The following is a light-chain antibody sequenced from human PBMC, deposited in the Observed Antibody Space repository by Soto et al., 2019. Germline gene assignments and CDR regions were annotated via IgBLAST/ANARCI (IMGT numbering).Light chain of an antibody. CDR2: EVS. Sequence: QSVLTQPASVSGSPGQSITISCTGTRSDVGGYQYVSWYQQHPGKAPKLMIYEVSNRPSGVSNRFSGSKSGNTASLTISGLQAEDEADYYCSSYTSTTPPYVVFGGGTKLPAL. CDR3: SSYTSTTPPYVV. V-gene: IGLV2-14*01. J-gene: IGLJ2*01. CDR1: RSDVGGYQY.